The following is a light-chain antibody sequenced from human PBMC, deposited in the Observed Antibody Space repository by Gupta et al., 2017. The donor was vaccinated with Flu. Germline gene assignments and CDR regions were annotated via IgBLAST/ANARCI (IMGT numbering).Light chain of an antibody. V-gene: IGKV1-5*03. J-gene: IGKJ4*01. Sequence: PSTLSAYVGDRGTITCRASQSLSKWLAWYHQKPGKAPNLLIYKASNLESGVPSRFSGSGSGTEFTLTISSLQPDDFATYYCQQYDSYSLTFGGGTKVEI. CDR3: QQYDSYSLT. CDR1: QSLSKW. CDR2: KAS.